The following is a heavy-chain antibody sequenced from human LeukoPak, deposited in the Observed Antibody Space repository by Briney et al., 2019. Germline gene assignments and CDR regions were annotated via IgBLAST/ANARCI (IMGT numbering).Heavy chain of an antibody. D-gene: IGHD3-22*01. Sequence: SGGSLRLSCAASGFTFSNYAMSWVRQAPGKGLECVSGISGSGGSILHAGSVKGGFTISRDNSKSTLFLQMSSLRAEDTAVYYCAKRDYSDFSGYSPLFDSWGQGTLVTVSS. CDR1: GFTFSNYA. J-gene: IGHJ4*02. V-gene: IGHV3-23*01. CDR2: ISGSGGSI. CDR3: AKRDYSDFSGYSPLFDS.